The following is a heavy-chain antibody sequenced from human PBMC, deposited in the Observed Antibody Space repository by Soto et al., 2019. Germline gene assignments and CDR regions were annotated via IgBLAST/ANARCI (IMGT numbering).Heavy chain of an antibody. CDR3: SRGRDYDYVWGSYRAHPYFDY. V-gene: IGHV1-2*02. Sequence: GASVKVSCKASGDTFTGYYMHWVRQAPGQALAWMGWINPNSGGTNYAQKFQGRVTLTRDTSISTAYMELSRLRSDDTAVYYCSRGRDYDYVWGSYRAHPYFDYWGQGPPVTVYS. CDR2: INPNSGGT. J-gene: IGHJ4*02. D-gene: IGHD3-16*02. CDR1: GDTFTGYY.